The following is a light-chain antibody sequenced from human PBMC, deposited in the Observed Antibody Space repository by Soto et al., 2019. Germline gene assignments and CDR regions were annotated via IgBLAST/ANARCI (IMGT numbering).Light chain of an antibody. CDR3: QQYGGSPRT. CDR2: GAS. V-gene: IGKV3-20*01. J-gene: IGKJ1*01. Sequence: EIVFTQSPVTLSLSPGERGTLSCRASQSVGTSLAWYQQKPGQAPRLLIYGASNRATGIPDRFSGSGSGTDFTLTISKXEPEDFAVYHCQQYGGSPRTFGQGTKVDIK. CDR1: QSVGTS.